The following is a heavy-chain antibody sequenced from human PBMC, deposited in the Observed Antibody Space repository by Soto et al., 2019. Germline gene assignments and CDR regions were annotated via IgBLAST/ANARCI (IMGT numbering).Heavy chain of an antibody. D-gene: IGHD4-17*01. CDR2: ISYDGSNK. V-gene: IGHV3-30*18. Sequence: QVQLVESGGGVVQPGRSLRLSCAASGFTFSSYGMHWVRQAPGKGLEWVAVISYDGSNKYYADSVKGRFTISRDNSKNTLYLQMNSLSAEDTAVYYCAKDATNYGSYYYYYMDVWGKGTTVTVSS. J-gene: IGHJ6*03. CDR1: GFTFSSYG. CDR3: AKDATNYGSYYYYYMDV.